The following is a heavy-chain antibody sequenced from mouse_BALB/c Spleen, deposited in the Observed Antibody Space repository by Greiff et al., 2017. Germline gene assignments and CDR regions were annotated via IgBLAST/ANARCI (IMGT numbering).Heavy chain of an antibody. CDR3: TRATVVPFAY. D-gene: IGHD1-1*01. V-gene: IGHV6-6*02. CDR1: GFTFSNYW. J-gene: IGHJ3*01. CDR2: IRLKSNNYAT. Sequence: EVHLVESGGGLVQPGGSMKLSCVASGFTFSNYWMNWVRQSPEKGLEWVAEIRLKSNNYATHYAESVKGRFTISRDDSKSSVYLQMNNLRAEDTGIYYCTRATVVPFAYWGQGTLVTVSA.